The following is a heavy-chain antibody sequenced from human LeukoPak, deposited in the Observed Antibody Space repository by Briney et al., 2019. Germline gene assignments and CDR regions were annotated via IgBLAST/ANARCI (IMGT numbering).Heavy chain of an antibody. J-gene: IGHJ4*02. D-gene: IGHD6-6*01. V-gene: IGHV1-8*01. Sequence: ASVKVSCKASGYTFTSYDINWVRQATGQGLEWMGWMNPNSGNTGYAQKFQGRVTMTRNTSISSAYMEPSSLRSEDTAVYYCARFVPSDKDSSSSDYWGQGTLVTVSS. CDR2: MNPNSGNT. CDR3: ARFVPSDKDSSSSDY. CDR1: GYTFTSYD.